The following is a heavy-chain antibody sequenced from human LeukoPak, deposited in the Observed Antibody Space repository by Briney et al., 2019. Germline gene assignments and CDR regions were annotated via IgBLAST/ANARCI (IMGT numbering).Heavy chain of an antibody. J-gene: IGHJ3*02. V-gene: IGHV4-59*01. CDR1: GGSISIYY. CDR2: IYYRGST. D-gene: IGHD4/OR15-4a*01. CDR3: ARGDGDYGIDI. Sequence: PSETLSLTCIVPGGSISIYYWCWIRQPLRKRLEWIGYIYYRGSTNYNPSLLSRVTKSVDTSKNQFSLKLSSVTAADTAVYYCARGDGDYGIDIWGQGTMVTVSS.